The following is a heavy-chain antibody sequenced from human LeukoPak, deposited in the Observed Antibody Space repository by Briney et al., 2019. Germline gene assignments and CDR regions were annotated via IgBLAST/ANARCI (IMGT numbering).Heavy chain of an antibody. CDR1: GFTFSGSA. CDR2: IRSKANSYAT. J-gene: IGHJ3*02. Sequence: QSGGSLRLSCAASGFTFSGSAMHWVRQASGKGLEWVGRIRSKANSYATAYAASVKGRFTISRDDSKNTAYLQMNSLKTEDTAVYYGTTRRPDAFDIWGQGTMVTVSS. V-gene: IGHV3-73*01. CDR3: TTRRPDAFDI.